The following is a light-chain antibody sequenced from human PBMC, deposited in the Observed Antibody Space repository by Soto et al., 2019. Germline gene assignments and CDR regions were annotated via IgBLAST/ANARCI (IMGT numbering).Light chain of an antibody. Sequence: QSALTQPPSASGSLGQSVTISCTGTSGDIGTYTYVSWYQQLPGQAPKLIIYDVTDRPSGVPDRFSGSKSGNTATLTVSGLQPDYEADYYCTSYAGSKYWLFGGGTKLTVL. CDR1: SGDIGTYTY. J-gene: IGLJ2*01. CDR2: DVT. CDR3: TSYAGSKYWL. V-gene: IGLV2-8*01.